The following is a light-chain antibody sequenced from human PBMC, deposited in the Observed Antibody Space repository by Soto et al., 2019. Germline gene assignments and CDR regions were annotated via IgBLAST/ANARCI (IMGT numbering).Light chain of an antibody. CDR3: AAWDDSLSGHYV. CDR1: SSNLGAGYD. CDR2: GNR. J-gene: IGLJ1*01. V-gene: IGLV1-40*01. Sequence: QSVLTQPPSVSGAPGQRVTLSCTGNSSNLGAGYDVHWYQQLPGAAPKLVIFGNRNRPSGVPERFSGSKSGTSASLAISGLQSEDEADYYCAAWDDSLSGHYVFGTGTKLTVL.